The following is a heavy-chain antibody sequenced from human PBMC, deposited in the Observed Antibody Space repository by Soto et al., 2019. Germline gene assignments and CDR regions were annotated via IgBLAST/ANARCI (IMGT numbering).Heavy chain of an antibody. CDR3: AKCWFPGYYDSSGYYSIDY. D-gene: IGHD3-22*01. CDR1: GFTFSSYA. Sequence: VGSLRLSCAASGFTFSSYAMSWVRQAPGKGLEWVSAISGSGGSTYYADSVKGRFTISRDNSKNTLYLQMNSLRAEDTAVYYCAKCWFPGYYDSSGYYSIDYWGQGTLVTVSS. V-gene: IGHV3-23*01. J-gene: IGHJ4*02. CDR2: ISGSGGST.